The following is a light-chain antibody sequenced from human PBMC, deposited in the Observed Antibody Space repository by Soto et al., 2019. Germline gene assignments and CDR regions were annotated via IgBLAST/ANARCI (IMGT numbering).Light chain of an antibody. V-gene: IGKV1-39*01. CDR3: QQSYSTPFT. J-gene: IGKJ3*01. CDR2: AAS. Sequence: DIQMTQSPSSLSASVGDRVTITCRASQSIGNYLNWYHQKPGKAPNLLIYAASSLQSGVPSRFSGSGSETDSTLISSSLQPEDFATYYCQQSYSTPFTFGPGTRVDIK. CDR1: QSIGNY.